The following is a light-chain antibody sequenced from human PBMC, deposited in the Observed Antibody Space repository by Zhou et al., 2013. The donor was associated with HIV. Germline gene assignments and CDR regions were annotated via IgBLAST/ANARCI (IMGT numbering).Light chain of an antibody. J-gene: IGKJ1*01. Sequence: EIVLTQSPGTLSLSPGERATLSCRASQSVSSNDLAWYQQKPGQAPRLLIYAASSRATGIPDRFSGSGSGTDFTLTISRLEPEDFAVYYCQQCDTSLAWTFGQGIKWKSN. CDR1: QSVSSND. V-gene: IGKV3-20*01. CDR2: AAS. CDR3: QQCDTSLAWT.